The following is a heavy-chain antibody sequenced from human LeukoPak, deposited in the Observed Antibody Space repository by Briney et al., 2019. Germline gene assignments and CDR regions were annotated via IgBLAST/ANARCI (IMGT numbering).Heavy chain of an antibody. CDR2: INHSGST. CDR1: GGPFSGYY. V-gene: IGHV4-34*01. J-gene: IGHJ4*02. CDR3: ARGGAAAGNDSQNFDY. D-gene: IGHD6-13*01. Sequence: SETLSLTCAVYGGPFSGYYWSWIRQPPGKGLEWIGEINHSGSTNYNPSLKSRVTISVDTSKNQFSLKLSSVTAADTAVYYCARGGAAAGNDSQNFDYWGQGTLVTVSS.